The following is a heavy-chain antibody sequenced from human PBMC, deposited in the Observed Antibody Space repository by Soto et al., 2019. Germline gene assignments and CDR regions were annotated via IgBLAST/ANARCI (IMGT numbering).Heavy chain of an antibody. V-gene: IGHV1-69*13. J-gene: IGHJ4*02. D-gene: IGHD3-9*01. CDR2: IIPIFGTA. CDR3: ARDQFGSVYDILTGYQAFDY. CDR1: GGTFSSYA. Sequence: GASVKVSCKASGGTFSSYAISWVRQAPGQGLEWMGGIIPIFGTANYAQKFQGRVTITADESTSTAYMELSSLRSEDTAVYYCARDQFGSVYDILTGYQAFDYWGQGTLVTVSS.